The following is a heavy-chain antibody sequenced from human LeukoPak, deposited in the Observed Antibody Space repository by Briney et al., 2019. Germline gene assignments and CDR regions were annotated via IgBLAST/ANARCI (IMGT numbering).Heavy chain of an antibody. CDR2: IYYSGST. CDR3: ARVGLWNGYYYGMDV. J-gene: IGHJ6*02. CDR1: GGSISSYY. D-gene: IGHD3-3*01. V-gene: IGHV4-59*01. Sequence: SETLSLTCTVSGGSISSYYWSWIRQPPGKGLEWIGYIYYSGSTNYNPSLKSRVTMSVDTSKNQFSLKLRSVTAADTAVYYCARVGLWNGYYYGMDVWGQGTTVTVSS.